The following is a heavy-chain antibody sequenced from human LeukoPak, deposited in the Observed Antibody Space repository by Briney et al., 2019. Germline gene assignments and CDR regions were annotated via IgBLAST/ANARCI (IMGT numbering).Heavy chain of an antibody. Sequence: GGPLRLSCAASGFTSSSYAMSWVRQAPGKGLEWVSYISSSGSTIYYADSVKGRFTISRDNAKNSLYLQMNSLRAEDTAVYYCARAKGTMIFLVWGQGTLVTVSS. V-gene: IGHV3-48*04. CDR1: GFTSSSYA. CDR2: ISSSGSTI. CDR3: ARAKGTMIFLV. D-gene: IGHD3-22*01. J-gene: IGHJ4*02.